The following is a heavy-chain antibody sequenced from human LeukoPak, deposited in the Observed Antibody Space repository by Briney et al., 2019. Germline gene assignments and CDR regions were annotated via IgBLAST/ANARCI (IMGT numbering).Heavy chain of an antibody. Sequence: PSETLSLTCTVSGGSISSYYWSWIRQPPGKGLEWIGYIYHSGSTYYNPSLKSRVTISVDTSKNQFSLKLSSVTAADTAVYYCARVLYDSSGYYYGTPDYYYYMDVWGKGTTVTVSS. CDR2: IYHSGST. J-gene: IGHJ6*03. CDR3: ARVLYDSSGYYYGTPDYYYYMDV. V-gene: IGHV4-59*08. CDR1: GGSISSYY. D-gene: IGHD3-22*01.